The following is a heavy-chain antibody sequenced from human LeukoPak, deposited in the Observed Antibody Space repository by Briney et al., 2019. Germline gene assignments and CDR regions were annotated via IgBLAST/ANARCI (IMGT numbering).Heavy chain of an antibody. CDR1: GGSISSYC. Sequence: SETLSLACTVSGGSISSYCWSWIGQPPGKGLEWIGYIYYSGSTNYNPSLKSRVTISVDTSKNQFSLKLSSVTAADTAVYYCARGGRGRWLQLRTLDYWGQGTLVTVSS. CDR2: IYYSGST. J-gene: IGHJ4*02. V-gene: IGHV4-59*01. D-gene: IGHD5-24*01. CDR3: ARGGRGRWLQLRTLDY.